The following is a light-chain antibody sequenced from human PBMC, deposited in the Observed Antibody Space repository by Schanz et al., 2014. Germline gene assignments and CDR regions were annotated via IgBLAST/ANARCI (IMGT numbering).Light chain of an antibody. J-gene: IGLJ2*01. V-gene: IGLV3-1*01. CDR1: KLGVKY. CDR3: QAWDNITTVG. CDR2: QNN. Sequence: SYELTQPPSVSVSPGQTASITCSGDKLGVKYACWYQQTPGQSPMLVIYQNNKRPAGIPERFSGSNAGNTATLTISGTQTMDEADYYCQAWDNITTVGFGGGTKLTV.